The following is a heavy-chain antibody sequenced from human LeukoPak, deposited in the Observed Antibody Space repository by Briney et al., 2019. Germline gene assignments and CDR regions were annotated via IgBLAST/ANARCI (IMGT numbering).Heavy chain of an antibody. Sequence: PSQTLSLTCTVSGGSISSGSYYWSWIRQPAGKGLEWIGRIYTSGSTNYNPSLKRRVTISVDTSKRQFSLKLSSVTAADTAVYYCAREVSGGYYDSSGYGYYYYTDVWGKGTTVTVSS. J-gene: IGHJ6*03. CDR1: GGSISSGSYY. CDR2: IYTSGST. CDR3: AREVSGGYYDSSGYGYYYYTDV. V-gene: IGHV4-61*02. D-gene: IGHD3-22*01.